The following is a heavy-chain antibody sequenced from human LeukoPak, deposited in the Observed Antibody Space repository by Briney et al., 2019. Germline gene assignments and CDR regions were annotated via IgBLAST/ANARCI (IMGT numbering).Heavy chain of an antibody. CDR2: IYPDDSDT. D-gene: IGHD3-10*01. V-gene: IGHV5-51*01. Sequence: GESLKISCKGSGYSFTGYWIGWVRQMPGKGLDWMGIIYPDDSDTRYSPSFQGQVTISADKSISTAYLQWSSLKASDTAMYYCARHPGQAWFDPWGQGTLVTVSS. CDR1: GYSFTGYW. J-gene: IGHJ5*02. CDR3: ARHPGQAWFDP.